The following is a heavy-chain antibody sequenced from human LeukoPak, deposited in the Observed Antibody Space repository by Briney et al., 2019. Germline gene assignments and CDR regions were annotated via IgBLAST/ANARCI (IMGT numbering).Heavy chain of an antibody. CDR1: GGSISSYY. CDR3: ARPPVVPAASDAFDI. V-gene: IGHV3-7*01. D-gene: IGHD2-2*01. Sequence: ETLSLTCTVSGGSISSYYWSWVRQAPGKGLEWVANIKQDGSEKYYVDSVKGRFTISRDNAKNSLYLQMNSLRAEDTAVYYCARPPVVPAASDAFDIWGQGTMVTVSS. J-gene: IGHJ3*02. CDR2: IKQDGSEK.